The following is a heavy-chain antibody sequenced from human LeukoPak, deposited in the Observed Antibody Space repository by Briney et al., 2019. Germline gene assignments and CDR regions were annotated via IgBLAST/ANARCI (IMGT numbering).Heavy chain of an antibody. CDR3: ARGGEYSYGYFDY. V-gene: IGHV1-69*05. J-gene: IGHJ4*02. CDR1: GGTFSSYA. CDR2: IIPIFGTA. Sequence: ASVKVSCKASGGTFSSYAISWVRQAPGQGLEWMGGIIPIFGTANYAQKLQGRVTMTTDTSTSTAYMELRSLRSDDTAMYYCARGGEYSYGYFDYWGQGTLVTVSS. D-gene: IGHD5-18*01.